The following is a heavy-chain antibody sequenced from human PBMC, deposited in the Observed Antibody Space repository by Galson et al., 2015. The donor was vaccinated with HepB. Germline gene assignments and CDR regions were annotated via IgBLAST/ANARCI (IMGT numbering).Heavy chain of an antibody. J-gene: IGHJ5*02. Sequence: SVKVSCKASGYTFTSYYMHWVRQAPGQGLEWMGIINPSGGSTSYAQKFQGRVTMTRDTPTSTVYMELSSLRSEDTAVYYCARAPHYDFWSGYLGTWGQGTLVTVSS. CDR1: GYTFTSYY. CDR3: ARAPHYDFWSGYLGT. D-gene: IGHD3-3*01. V-gene: IGHV1-46*01. CDR2: INPSGGST.